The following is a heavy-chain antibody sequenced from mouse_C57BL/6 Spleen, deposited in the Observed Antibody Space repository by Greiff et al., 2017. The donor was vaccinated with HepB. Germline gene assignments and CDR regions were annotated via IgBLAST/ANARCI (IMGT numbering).Heavy chain of an antibody. V-gene: IGHV1-52*01. Sequence: QVQLQQPGAELVRPGSSVKLSCKASGYSFTSYWMNWVKQRPIQGLEWIGTIDPSDSETHYNQKFKDKATLTVDKSSSTAYMQLSSLTSEDSAVYCCARGCYALDYWGQGTSVTVSS. CDR2: IDPSDSET. J-gene: IGHJ4*01. CDR1: GYSFTSYW. CDR3: ARGCYALDY.